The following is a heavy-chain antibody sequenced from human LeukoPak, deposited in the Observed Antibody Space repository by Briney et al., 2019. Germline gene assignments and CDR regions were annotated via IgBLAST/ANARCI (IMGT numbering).Heavy chain of an antibody. J-gene: IGHJ5*02. Sequence: ASVKVSCKASGYTFTGYYMHWVRQAPGQGLEWMGWINPNSGGTNYAQKFQGRVTMTRDTSISTAYMELSRLRSGDTAVYYCARDRGSGYVWNWFDPWGQGTLVTVSS. CDR2: INPNSGGT. CDR3: ARDRGSGYVWNWFDP. CDR1: GYTFTGYY. D-gene: IGHD5-12*01. V-gene: IGHV1-2*02.